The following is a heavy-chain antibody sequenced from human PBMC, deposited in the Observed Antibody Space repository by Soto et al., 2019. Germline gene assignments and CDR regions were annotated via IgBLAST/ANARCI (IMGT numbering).Heavy chain of an antibody. CDR2: IDYYGNT. D-gene: IGHD4-4*01. CDR3: VRGGKYRLQETYYFDY. Sequence: QLQLQESGPGLVKPSETLSLSCSVSGDSTSNSNYYWGWIRQPPGRGLEWVGSIDYYGNTYYNPSVKSRVSISGDTSKSQFSVRLTSVTAAATAVYYCVRGGKYRLQETYYFDYRGQGALVTVSS. CDR1: GDSTSNSNYY. J-gene: IGHJ4*02. V-gene: IGHV4-39*01.